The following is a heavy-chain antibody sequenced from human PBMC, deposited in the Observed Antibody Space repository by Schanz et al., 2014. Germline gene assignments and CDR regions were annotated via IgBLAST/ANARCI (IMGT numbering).Heavy chain of an antibody. V-gene: IGHV3-23*01. CDR2: ISGSGGST. J-gene: IGHJ4*02. CDR1: GFSLNTYG. Sequence: AQLMESGGGVVQPGTSLILSCSVSGFSLNTYGIHWFRQPAGKGLEWVSAISGSGGSTYYADSVKGRFTISRDNSKNTLYLQMNSLRAEDTAVYYCAKDLLYGAPMPLNHLDYWGQGTLXTVSS. D-gene: IGHD2-2*01. CDR3: AKDLLYGAPMPLNHLDY.